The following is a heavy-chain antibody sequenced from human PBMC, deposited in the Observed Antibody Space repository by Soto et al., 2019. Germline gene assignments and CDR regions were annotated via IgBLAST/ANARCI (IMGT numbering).Heavy chain of an antibody. CDR1: GFTFSTYG. CDR2: ISYDGSNK. Sequence: AGSLRLSCAASGFTFSTYGMHWVRQAPGKGLEWVAFISYDGSNKYYADSVKGRFTISRDNAKNSLYLQMNSLRAEDTAVYYCARVVDYCDPYYYYGMDVWGQGTTVTVSS. J-gene: IGHJ6*02. V-gene: IGHV3-30*03. CDR3: ARVVDYCDPYYYYGMDV. D-gene: IGHD3-22*01.